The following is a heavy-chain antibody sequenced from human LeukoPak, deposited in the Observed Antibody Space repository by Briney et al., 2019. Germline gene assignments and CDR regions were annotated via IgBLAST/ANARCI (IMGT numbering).Heavy chain of an antibody. CDR3: AELGITMIGGV. J-gene: IGHJ6*04. CDR1: GFTFSSYA. Sequence: GGSLRLSCAASGFTFSSYAMSWVRQAPGKGLEWVSSISSSSSYIYYADSVKGRFTISRDNAKNSLYLQMNSLRAEDTAVYYCAELGITMIGGVWAKGTTVTISS. D-gene: IGHD3-10*02. V-gene: IGHV3-21*01. CDR2: ISSSSSYI.